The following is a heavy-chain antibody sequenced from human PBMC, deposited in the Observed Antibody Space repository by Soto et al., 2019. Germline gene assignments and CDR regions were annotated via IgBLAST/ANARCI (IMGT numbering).Heavy chain of an antibody. V-gene: IGHV1-18*04. D-gene: IGHD3-22*01. CDR3: AREYYYDSSGYSPVYCFDY. Sequence: EASVKVSCKASGYTFTSYVISWVRQAPGRGLEWMGWISAYNGNTNYAQKLQGRVTMTTDTSTSTAYMELRSLRSDDTAVYYCAREYYYDSSGYSPVYCFDYWGQGALVTVSS. CDR1: GYTFTSYV. J-gene: IGHJ4*02. CDR2: ISAYNGNT.